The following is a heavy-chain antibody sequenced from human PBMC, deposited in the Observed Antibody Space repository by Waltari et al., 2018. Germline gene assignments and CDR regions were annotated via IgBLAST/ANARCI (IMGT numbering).Heavy chain of an antibody. CDR2: IYYSGST. Sequence: QVQLQESGPGLVKPSETLSLTCPVSGGSISRYYWRWLRQPPGKGLEWIGYIYYSGSTNYNPSLKSRVTISVDTSKNQFSLKLSSVTAADTAVYYCARQGPLEWVGGDFDYWGQGTLVTVSS. D-gene: IGHD3-3*01. J-gene: IGHJ4*02. CDR1: GGSISRYY. V-gene: IGHV4-59*01. CDR3: ARQGPLEWVGGDFDY.